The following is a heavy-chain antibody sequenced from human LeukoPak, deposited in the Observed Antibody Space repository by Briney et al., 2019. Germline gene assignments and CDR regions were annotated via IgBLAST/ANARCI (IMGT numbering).Heavy chain of an antibody. V-gene: IGHV3-23*01. CDR2: ISGSGANT. D-gene: IGHD3-10*01. CDR1: RFTFSSYA. J-gene: IGHJ4*02. Sequence: GGSLRLSCEASRFTFSSYALTWVRQAPGKGLEWVSSISGSGANTYHANSVKGRFTISRDNSKNTLYLQMSLLRAEDTAIYYCAKDGYYYGSGSYYRPDYWGQGTLVTVSS. CDR3: AKDGYYYGSGSYYRPDY.